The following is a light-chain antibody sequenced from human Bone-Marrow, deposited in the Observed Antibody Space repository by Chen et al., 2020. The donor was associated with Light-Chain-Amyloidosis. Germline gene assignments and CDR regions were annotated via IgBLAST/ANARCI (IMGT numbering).Light chain of an antibody. CDR2: RDT. Sequence: SYELTQPPSVSVSPGQTARITCSGDDLPTKYAFWYQQNQGQARVLVIKRDTERPSGISERFSGSSAVTTASLTISVDQAEDEADYHCQSADSSGTYEVIVGGGTKLTVL. J-gene: IGLJ2*01. CDR3: QSADSSGTYEVI. V-gene: IGLV3-25*03. CDR1: DLPTKY.